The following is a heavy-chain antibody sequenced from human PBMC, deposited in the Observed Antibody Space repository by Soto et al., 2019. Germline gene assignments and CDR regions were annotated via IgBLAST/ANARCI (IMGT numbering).Heavy chain of an antibody. D-gene: IGHD6-13*01. CDR1: GGSISISNW. CDR2: IYHSGST. J-gene: IGHJ5*02. V-gene: IGHV4-4*02. CDR3: ARDSSTSGSSSWYGWFDP. Sequence: SETLSLTCAVSGGSISISNWWRWVRQPPGKGLEWIGEIYHSGSTNYNPSLKSRVTISVDKSKNQFSLKLSSVTAADTAVYYCARDSSTSGSSSWYGWFDPWGQGTLVTVS.